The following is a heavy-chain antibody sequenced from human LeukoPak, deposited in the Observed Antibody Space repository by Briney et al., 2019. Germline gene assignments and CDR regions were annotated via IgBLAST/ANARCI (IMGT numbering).Heavy chain of an antibody. CDR2: IYYSGST. J-gene: IGHJ4*02. V-gene: IGHV4-59*01. CDR1: GGSISSYY. Sequence: SETLSLTCTVSGGSISSYYWSWIRQPPRKGLEWIGYIYYSGSTNYNPSLKSRVTISVDTSKNQFSLKRSSVTAADTAVYYCARAGLGYSYGVFDYWGQGTLVTVSS. D-gene: IGHD5-18*01. CDR3: ARAGLGYSYGVFDY.